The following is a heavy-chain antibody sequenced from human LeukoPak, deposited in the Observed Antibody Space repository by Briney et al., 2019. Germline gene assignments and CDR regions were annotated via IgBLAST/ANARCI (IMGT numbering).Heavy chain of an antibody. D-gene: IGHD2-2*01. CDR2: IYYSGST. CDR1: GGSISSYY. Sequence: SETLSLTCTVSGGSISSYYWSWIRQPPGKGLEWIGYIYYSGSTNYNPSLKSRVTISVDTSKNQFSLKLSSVTAADTAVYYCARDEGLVPAARGAYYYYYMDVWGKGTTVTVSS. V-gene: IGHV4-59*12. CDR3: ARDEGLVPAARGAYYYYYMDV. J-gene: IGHJ6*03.